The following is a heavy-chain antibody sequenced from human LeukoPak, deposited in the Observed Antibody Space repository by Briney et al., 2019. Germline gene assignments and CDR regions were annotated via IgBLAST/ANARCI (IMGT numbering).Heavy chain of an antibody. Sequence: PGRSLRLSCAASGFTFSSYGMNWVRQAPGKGLEWVAVISYDGSNTYYADSVKGRFTISRDNSKNTLYLQMNSLRVEDTAVYYCARDFRGGNYYEFDYWGQGTLVTVSS. D-gene: IGHD1-26*01. CDR3: ARDFRGGNYYEFDY. CDR2: ISYDGSNT. J-gene: IGHJ4*01. V-gene: IGHV3-30*03. CDR1: GFTFSSYG.